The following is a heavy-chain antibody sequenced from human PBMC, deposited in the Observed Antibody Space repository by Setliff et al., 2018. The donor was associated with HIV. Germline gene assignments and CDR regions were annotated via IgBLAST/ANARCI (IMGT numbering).Heavy chain of an antibody. CDR2: INPSGGRT. D-gene: IGHD3-22*01. CDR1: GYTFTNYY. J-gene: IGHJ3*02. CDR3: ARCYYDSSGPTDAFGI. V-gene: IGHV1-46*01. Sequence: GASVKVSCKASGYTFTNYYIHWVRQAPGQGLEWMGLINPSGGRTSYAQKFQGRLTMTRDTSRSTVYMELSSLRSEDTAVYYCARCYYDSSGPTDAFGIWGQGTVVTVSS.